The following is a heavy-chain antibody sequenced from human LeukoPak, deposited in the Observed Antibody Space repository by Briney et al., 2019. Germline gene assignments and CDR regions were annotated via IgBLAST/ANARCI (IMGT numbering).Heavy chain of an antibody. Sequence: VKDSRKASLGTLSSYAICGVRQAPGQGREWMGGIITIFGTANNAQKLQGRVTITADESASTAYMELSSLRSEDTAVYYCARGSDIVVVVAATHVGDSYYGMYGWGKGTTVTVSS. V-gene: IGHV1-69*13. J-gene: IGHJ6*04. CDR1: LGTLSSYA. CDR2: IITIFGTA. D-gene: IGHD2-15*01. CDR3: ARGSDIVVVVAATHVGDSYYGMYG.